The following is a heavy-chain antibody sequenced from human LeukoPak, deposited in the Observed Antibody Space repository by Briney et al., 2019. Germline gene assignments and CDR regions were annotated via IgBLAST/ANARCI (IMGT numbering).Heavy chain of an antibody. CDR3: ARNSVPSFYSDTSGYFYY. Sequence: SETLSLTCGVSGGSFSGYYFSWVRQSPEKGLEWIGEINHSGSTNYNPSLKSRVTISIDTAKKQISLKLNSVTAADTAVYYCARNSVPSFYSDTSGYFYYWGQGTLVTVSS. CDR2: INHSGST. V-gene: IGHV4-34*01. J-gene: IGHJ4*02. D-gene: IGHD3-22*01. CDR1: GGSFSGYY.